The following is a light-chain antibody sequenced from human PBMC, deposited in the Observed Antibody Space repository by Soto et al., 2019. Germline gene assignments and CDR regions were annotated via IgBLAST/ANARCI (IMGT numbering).Light chain of an antibody. CDR2: DVN. CDR1: SSDVGGYNF. V-gene: IGLV2-11*01. CDR3: CSNAGSYTYV. Sequence: QSALTQPRSVSGSPGQSVTISCTGTSSDVGGYNFVSWYQQHPGKAPQLMIYDVNKRPSGIPHRFSGSKSGNTASLTISGIQAEDEADYYCCSNAGSYTYVFGTGTKVTVL. J-gene: IGLJ1*01.